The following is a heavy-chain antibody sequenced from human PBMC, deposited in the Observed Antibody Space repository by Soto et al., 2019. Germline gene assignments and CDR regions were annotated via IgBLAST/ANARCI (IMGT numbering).Heavy chain of an antibody. Sequence: QVQLVESGGGVVQPGRSLRLSCAASGFTFSSYGMHWVRQAPGKGLEWVALISYDGSNKYYADSVKSRFTISRDNSKNKLYLQMNSLRTEDTAVYYCAKDLGYGGRGAFDIWVQGTMVTVSS. CDR2: ISYDGSNK. V-gene: IGHV3-30*18. J-gene: IGHJ3*02. D-gene: IGHD7-27*01. CDR3: AKDLGYGGRGAFDI. CDR1: GFTFSSYG.